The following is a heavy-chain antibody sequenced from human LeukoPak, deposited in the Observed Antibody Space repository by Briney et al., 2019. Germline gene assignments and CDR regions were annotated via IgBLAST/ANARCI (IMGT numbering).Heavy chain of an antibody. J-gene: IGHJ3*02. Sequence: GASVKVSCKAPGYTLTTYALHWVRQAPGERLEWMGWINAGNDNTKYSQKFQGRVTITRDTSASTAYMELSSLRPEDTAVYYCARSTGTTAADIWGQGTMVTVSS. CDR1: GYTLTTYA. CDR3: ARSTGTTAADI. D-gene: IGHD1-7*01. CDR2: INAGNDNT. V-gene: IGHV1-3*01.